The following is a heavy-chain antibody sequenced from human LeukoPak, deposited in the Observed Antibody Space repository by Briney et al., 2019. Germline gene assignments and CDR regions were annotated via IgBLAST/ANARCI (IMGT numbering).Heavy chain of an antibody. Sequence: GGSLRLSCAASGFTFSSDWMSWVRQAPGKGVEWVANIKQDGSEKYYVDSVKGRFTISRDNAKNSLYLQMNSLRAEDTAVYYCARHYDSSGFFFDYWGQGTLVTVSS. CDR2: IKQDGSEK. J-gene: IGHJ4*02. V-gene: IGHV3-7*01. CDR3: ARHYDSSGFFFDY. D-gene: IGHD3-22*01. CDR1: GFTFSSDW.